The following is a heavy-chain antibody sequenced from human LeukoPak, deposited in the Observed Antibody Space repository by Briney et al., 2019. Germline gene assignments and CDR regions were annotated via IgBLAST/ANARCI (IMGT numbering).Heavy chain of an antibody. Sequence: PSETLSLTCAVSGFSISSGYYWGWIRQPPGKGLEWIGSIYHSESTYYNPSLKSRVTISVDTSTNQFSLKLRSVTAADTAVYCCARVRDGYNFGYFDYWGQGTLVTVSS. CDR3: ARVRDGYNFGYFDY. J-gene: IGHJ4*02. CDR1: GFSISSGYY. D-gene: IGHD5-24*01. CDR2: IYHSEST. V-gene: IGHV4-38-2*01.